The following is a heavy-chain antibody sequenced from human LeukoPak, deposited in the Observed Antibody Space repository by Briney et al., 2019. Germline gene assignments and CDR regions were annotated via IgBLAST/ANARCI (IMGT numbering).Heavy chain of an antibody. J-gene: IGHJ6*03. CDR3: ARELRYGSGIRSYYYMDV. CDR1: GFTFDDYA. Sequence: PGGSLRLSCAASGFTFDDYAMHWVRQAPGKGLEWVSGISWNSGSIGYADSVKGRFTISRDNAKNSLYLQMNSLRAEDTALYYCARELRYGSGIRSYYYMDVWGKGTTVTISS. CDR2: ISWNSGSI. D-gene: IGHD3-10*01. V-gene: IGHV3-9*01.